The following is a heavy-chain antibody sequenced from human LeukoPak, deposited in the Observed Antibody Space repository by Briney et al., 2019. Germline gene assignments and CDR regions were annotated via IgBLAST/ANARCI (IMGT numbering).Heavy chain of an antibody. Sequence: GGSLRLSCTASGFTFSRYGMSWVRQAPGKGLEWVSAISGSGGSTYYADSVKGRFTISRDNSKNTLYLQINSLRAEDTAVYYCAKDHLPGIVVADRDYWGQGTLVTVSS. CDR2: ISGSGGST. J-gene: IGHJ4*02. CDR1: GFTFSRYG. D-gene: IGHD6-19*01. CDR3: AKDHLPGIVVADRDY. V-gene: IGHV3-23*01.